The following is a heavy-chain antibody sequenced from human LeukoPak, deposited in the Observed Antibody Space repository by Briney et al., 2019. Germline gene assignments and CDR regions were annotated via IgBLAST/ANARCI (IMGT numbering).Heavy chain of an antibody. J-gene: IGHJ4*02. CDR1: GGSVSSYY. CDR2: IHNSGRT. D-gene: IGHD1-14*01. CDR3: ARHGTISSESYFDY. Sequence: PSETLSLTCSVSGGSVSSYYWSWIRQSPGKGLEWIGYIHNSGRTNYNPSLRSRVTGFVDTSKNQVSLRLSSVTAADTAVYYCARHGTISSESYFDYWGQGALVTVSS. V-gene: IGHV4-59*08.